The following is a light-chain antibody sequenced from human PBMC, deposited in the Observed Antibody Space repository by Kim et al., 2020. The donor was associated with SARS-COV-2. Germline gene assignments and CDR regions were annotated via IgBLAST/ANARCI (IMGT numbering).Light chain of an antibody. CDR1: RLRSYY. CDR2: GKN. CDR3: NSRDSNDNVV. Sequence: ALGRTVKITCQGDRLRSYYATWYQQKPGQAPILVIYGKNNRPSGIPGRFSGSSSGNTASLTISGTQAGDEADYYCNSRDSNDNVVFGGGTQLTVL. J-gene: IGLJ2*01. V-gene: IGLV3-19*01.